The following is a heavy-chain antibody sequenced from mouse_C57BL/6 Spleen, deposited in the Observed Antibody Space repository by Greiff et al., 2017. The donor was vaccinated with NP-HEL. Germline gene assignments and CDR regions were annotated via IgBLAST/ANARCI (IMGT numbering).Heavy chain of an antibody. Sequence: LQESGAELVKPGASVKLSCKASGYTFTSYWMHWVKQRPGQGLEWIGMIHPNSGSTNYNEKFKSKATLTVDKSSSTAYMQLSSLTSEDSAVYYCARSEPDMDYWGQGTSVTVSS. V-gene: IGHV1-64*01. CDR2: IHPNSGST. CDR1: GYTFTSYW. CDR3: ARSEPDMDY. J-gene: IGHJ4*01.